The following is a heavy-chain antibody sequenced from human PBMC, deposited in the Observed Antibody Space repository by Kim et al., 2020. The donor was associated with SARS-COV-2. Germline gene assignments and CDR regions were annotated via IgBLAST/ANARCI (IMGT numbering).Heavy chain of an antibody. CDR1: GYTFRSYG. D-gene: IGHD3-16*01. Sequence: ASVKVSCKASGYTFRSYGISWVRQAPGQGLEWMGWISVYNGKTKSAQKFQGRVTMTTDTSTSTGYMELRSLTPDDTALYYCSRDNYDRMVGTISGFDFWGQGTQVTVSS. J-gene: IGHJ4*02. V-gene: IGHV1-18*01. CDR3: SRDNYDRMVGTISGFDF. CDR2: ISVYNGKT.